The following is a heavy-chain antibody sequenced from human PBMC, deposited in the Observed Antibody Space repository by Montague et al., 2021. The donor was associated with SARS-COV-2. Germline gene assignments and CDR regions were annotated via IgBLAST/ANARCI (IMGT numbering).Heavy chain of an antibody. CDR2: IYYSGST. Sequence: TLSLTCTVSGGSISSGGYYWSWIRQHPGKGLEWIGHIYYSGSTYYNPSLKSRVTISVDTSKSQFSLKLSSVTAADTAVYYCARVEFDGGYDSVPLDVWGQGTPVTVSS. D-gene: IGHD5-12*01. J-gene: IGHJ6*02. V-gene: IGHV4-31*03. CDR1: GGSISSGGYY. CDR3: ARVEFDGGYDSVPLDV.